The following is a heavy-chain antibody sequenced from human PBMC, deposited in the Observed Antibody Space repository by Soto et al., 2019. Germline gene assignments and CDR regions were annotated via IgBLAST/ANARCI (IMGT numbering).Heavy chain of an antibody. CDR1: GFTFSDYY. D-gene: IGHD6-6*01. V-gene: IGHV3-11*01. CDR2: ISSSGSTI. Sequence: PGGSLRLSCAASGFTFSDYYMSWIRQAPGKGLEWVSYISSSGSTIYYADSVKGRFTISRDNAKNSLYLQMNSLRAEDTAVYYCARDREDSSSSYYYYYYYYMDVWGKGTTVTVSS. CDR3: ARDREDSSSSYYYYYYYYMDV. J-gene: IGHJ6*03.